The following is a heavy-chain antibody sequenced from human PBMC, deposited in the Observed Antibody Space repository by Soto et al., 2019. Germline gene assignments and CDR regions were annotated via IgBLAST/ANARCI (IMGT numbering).Heavy chain of an antibody. CDR3: ARDQFVPHYGSGIGGMDV. V-gene: IGHV3-33*01. CDR2: IWYDGSNK. J-gene: IGHJ6*02. D-gene: IGHD3-10*01. Sequence: PGGSLRLSCAASGFTFSSYGMHWVRQAPGKGLEWVAVIWYDGSNKYYADSVKGRFTISRDNSKNTLYLQINSLRAEDTAVYYCARDQFVPHYGSGIGGMDVWGQGTTVTVSS. CDR1: GFTFSSYG.